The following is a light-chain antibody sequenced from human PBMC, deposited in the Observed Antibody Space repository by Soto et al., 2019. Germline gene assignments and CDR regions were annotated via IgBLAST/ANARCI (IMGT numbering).Light chain of an antibody. CDR2: DVN. CDR1: SSDVGGFNY. Sequence: QSALTQPASVSGSPGQSITISCTGTSSDVGGFNYVSWYQQHPGKAPKLLIYDVNNRPSGVSNRFSGSKSGSTASLTISGLPAEDEADYYCSSYTSSSTLVIFGGGTKVTVL. CDR3: SSYTSSSTLVI. V-gene: IGLV2-14*03. J-gene: IGLJ2*01.